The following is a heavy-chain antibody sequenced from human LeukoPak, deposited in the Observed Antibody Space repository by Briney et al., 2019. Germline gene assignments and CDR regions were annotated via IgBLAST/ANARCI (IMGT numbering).Heavy chain of an antibody. D-gene: IGHD2-21*02. CDR2: IIPIFGIA. CDR3: ARDAAYCGGDCPFDY. CDR1: GGTFSSYA. V-gene: IGHV1-69*04. Sequence: SVKVSCKASGGTFSSYAISWVRQAPGQGLEWMGRIIPIFGIANYAQKFQGRVTITADKSTSTAYMELSSLRSEDTAVYYCARDAAYCGGDCPFDYWGQGTLATVSS. J-gene: IGHJ4*02.